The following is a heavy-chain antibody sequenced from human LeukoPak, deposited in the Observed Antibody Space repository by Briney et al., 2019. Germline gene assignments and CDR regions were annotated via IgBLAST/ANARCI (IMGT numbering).Heavy chain of an antibody. Sequence: PSETLSLTCTVSGGSGGSISSYYWSWIRQPPGKGLEWIGYIYYSGSTNYNPSLKSRVTMSVDTSKNQFSLRLRSVTAADTAVYYCARGMGFSSGWKFWFFELWGRGTLVSVSS. CDR2: IYYSGST. V-gene: IGHV4-59*01. CDR3: ARGMGFSSGWKFWFFEL. D-gene: IGHD6-19*01. J-gene: IGHJ2*01. CDR1: GGSGGSISSYY.